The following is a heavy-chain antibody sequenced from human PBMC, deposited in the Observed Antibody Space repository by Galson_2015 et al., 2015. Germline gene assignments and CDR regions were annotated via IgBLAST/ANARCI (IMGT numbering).Heavy chain of an antibody. CDR1: GYRFSNYW. J-gene: IGHJ6*02. CDR3: ARHRAAGGGYYYGMDV. CDR2: INPGDSDT. Sequence: QSGAEVKKAGESLEISCTTSGYRFSNYWIAWVRQMPGKGLEWMGIINPGDSDTRYSPSLQGQVTISVDKSMNTAYLQWSSLKASDTAMYYCARHRAAGGGYYYGMDVWGQGTTVTVSS. D-gene: IGHD6-13*01. V-gene: IGHV5-51*01.